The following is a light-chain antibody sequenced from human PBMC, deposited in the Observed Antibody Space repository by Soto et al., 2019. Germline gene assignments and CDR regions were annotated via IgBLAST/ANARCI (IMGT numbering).Light chain of an antibody. CDR1: SSDVGGYNY. V-gene: IGLV2-11*01. Sequence: QSALTQPRSVSGSPGQSVTISCTGTSSDVGGYNYVSWYQQLPGKAPKLVIFEVSKRPSGVPERFSGSKSGDTASLTISGLQADDEADYYCCSLAGRLLVFGGGTQLTVL. CDR3: CSLAGRLLV. J-gene: IGLJ2*01. CDR2: EVS.